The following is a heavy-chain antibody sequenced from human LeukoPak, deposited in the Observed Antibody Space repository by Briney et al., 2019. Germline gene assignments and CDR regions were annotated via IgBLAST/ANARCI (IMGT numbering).Heavy chain of an antibody. CDR1: GYTFTSYY. J-gene: IGHJ4*02. D-gene: IGHD1-26*01. CDR2: INPSGGST. V-gene: IGHV1-46*01. Sequence: ASVKVSCKASGYTFTSYYMHWVRQAPGQGLEWMGIINPSGGSTSYAQKFQGRVTMTRDTSTTTVYMELYSLRYDDTAVYHCARDLLAPDYWGQGTLVTVSS. CDR3: ARDLLAPDY.